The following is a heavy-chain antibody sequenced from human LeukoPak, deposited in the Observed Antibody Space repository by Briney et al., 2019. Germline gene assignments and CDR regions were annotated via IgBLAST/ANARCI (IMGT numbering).Heavy chain of an antibody. J-gene: IGHJ6*03. D-gene: IGHD2-15*01. CDR2: INHSGST. CDR3: ARGVADYYYYMDV. CDR1: SGSFSGYY. Sequence: PSETLSLTCAVYSGSFSGYYWGWLRQPPGKGLEWIGEINHSGSTNYNPSLKSRVTISVDTSKNQFSLKLSSVTAADTAVYYCARGVADYYYYMDVWGKGTTVTVSS. V-gene: IGHV4-34*01.